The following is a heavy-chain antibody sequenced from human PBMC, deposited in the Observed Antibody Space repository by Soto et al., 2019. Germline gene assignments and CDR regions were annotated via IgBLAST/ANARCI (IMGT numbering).Heavy chain of an antibody. Sequence: QVQLVESGGGVVQPGRSLRLSCAASGFTFSSYGMHWVRQAPGKGLEWVAVISHDGKNKDYSDSVKGRFSISRDNSKNTVYLQMNSLRPEDTALYYCAKDSFAQMATITGWYFDLWGRGTLVTVSS. D-gene: IGHD5-12*01. CDR2: ISHDGKNK. V-gene: IGHV3-30*18. CDR1: GFTFSSYG. CDR3: AKDSFAQMATITGWYFDL. J-gene: IGHJ2*01.